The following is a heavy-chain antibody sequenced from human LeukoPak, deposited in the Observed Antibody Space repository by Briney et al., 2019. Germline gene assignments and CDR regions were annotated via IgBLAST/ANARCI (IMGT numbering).Heavy chain of an antibody. V-gene: IGHV4-34*01. D-gene: IGHD3-22*01. J-gene: IGHJ6*03. Sequence: NPSETLSLTCAVYGGSFSDSYWTWICQPPGKGLEWIGEINHSGSTNYNPSLKSRVTISVDTSKNQFSLKLSSVTAADTAVYYCARGDYYYDSSGYYYKPYYYYYMDVWGKGTTVTVSS. CDR1: GGSFSDSY. CDR3: ARGDYYYDSSGYYYKPYYYYYMDV. CDR2: INHSGST.